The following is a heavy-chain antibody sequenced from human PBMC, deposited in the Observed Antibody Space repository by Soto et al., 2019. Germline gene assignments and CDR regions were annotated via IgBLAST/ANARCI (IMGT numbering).Heavy chain of an antibody. V-gene: IGHV3-7*01. CDR2: IKEDGSAK. J-gene: IGHJ4*02. Sequence: EVQLVESGGGLVQPGGSLRVSCAASGFTFTSYWMSWVRQAPGKGLEWVANIKEDGSAKYYLDSVKGRSTISRDNAKNSLYLQMSSLRAEDTAVYYCAREVFYRFDYWGQGNLVTVSS. CDR1: GFTFTSYW. CDR3: AREVFYRFDY.